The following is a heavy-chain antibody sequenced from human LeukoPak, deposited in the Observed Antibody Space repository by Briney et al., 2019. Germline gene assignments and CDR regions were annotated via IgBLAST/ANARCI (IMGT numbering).Heavy chain of an antibody. CDR1: GGSISSNTYH. Sequence: SETLSLTCTVSGGSISSNTYHWGWIRQSPGKGLEWIGSIYYSGTTYYNPSLKSRLTISVDTSKNQFSLGLTSVTAADRAVYYCARGYCSSTTCSGVGYMDVWGKGTTVTVSS. V-gene: IGHV4-39*01. D-gene: IGHD2-2*01. J-gene: IGHJ6*03. CDR3: ARGYCSSTTCSGVGYMDV. CDR2: IYYSGTT.